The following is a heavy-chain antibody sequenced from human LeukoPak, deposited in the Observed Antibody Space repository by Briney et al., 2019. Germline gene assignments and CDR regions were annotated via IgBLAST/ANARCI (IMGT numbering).Heavy chain of an antibody. Sequence: PSETLSLTCTVSGGSISSSSYYWGWIRQPPGKGLEWIGSIYYSGSTYYNPSLKSRVTISVDTSKNQFSLKLSSVTAADTAVYYCARGVAPSIAAAGTILSFDYWGQGTLVTVSS. CDR3: ARGVAPSIAAAGTILSFDY. D-gene: IGHD6-13*01. V-gene: IGHV4-39*01. CDR1: GGSISSSSYY. CDR2: IYYSGST. J-gene: IGHJ4*02.